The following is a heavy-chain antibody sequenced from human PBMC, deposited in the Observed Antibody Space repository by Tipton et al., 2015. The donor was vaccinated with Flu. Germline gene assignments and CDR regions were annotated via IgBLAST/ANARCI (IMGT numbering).Heavy chain of an antibody. D-gene: IGHD3-10*02. J-gene: IGHJ4*02. CDR1: GDSIGNAYY. V-gene: IGHV4-38-2*01. CDR2: IFHSGTT. Sequence: TLSLTCSVSGDSIGNAYYWGWVRRPPGKGLEWIGTIFHSGTTYYNPSLKTRLTISVDTSKNQFSLRLSSVTAADTAVYYCARHTGDSVRGLIDYWGQGTLVTVSS. CDR3: ARHTGDSVRGLIDY.